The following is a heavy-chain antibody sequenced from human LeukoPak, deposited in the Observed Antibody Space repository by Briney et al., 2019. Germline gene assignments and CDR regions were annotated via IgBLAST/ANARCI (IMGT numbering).Heavy chain of an antibody. Sequence: GGSLRLSCAASGFTFSSYGMHWVRQAPGKGLEWVAFIRYDGSNKYYADSVKGRFTISRDNSKNTLYLQMNSLRAEDTAVYYCAKEGSWDIVVVPAAIQGFDYWGQGTLVTVSS. CDR1: GFTFSSYG. CDR3: AKEGSWDIVVVPAAIQGFDY. D-gene: IGHD2-2*01. J-gene: IGHJ4*02. V-gene: IGHV3-30*02. CDR2: IRYDGSNK.